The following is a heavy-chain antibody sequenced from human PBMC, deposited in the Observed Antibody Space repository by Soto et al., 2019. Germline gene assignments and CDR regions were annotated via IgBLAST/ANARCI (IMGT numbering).Heavy chain of an antibody. V-gene: IGHV3-30-3*01. CDR1: GLTFTTYP. CDR3: ACNAGGWLIASFDY. Sequence: QVQLVESGGGVVQPGRSLRLSCAASGLTFTTYPIHWVRQAPGKGLEWVAGISKDGANKDYADSVRGRFTISRDNSKNMLYLQMTSPRAEDTAVYYCACNAGGWLIASFDYWGQGTQVTFSS. CDR2: ISKDGANK. D-gene: IGHD6-19*01. J-gene: IGHJ4*02.